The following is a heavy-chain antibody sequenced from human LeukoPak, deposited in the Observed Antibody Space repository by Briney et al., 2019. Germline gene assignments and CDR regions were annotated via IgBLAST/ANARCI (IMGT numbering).Heavy chain of an antibody. Sequence: SETLSLTCTVSGDSIRTTRYWGWIRQPPGKGLEWIGAVYFSGSTYYNPSLKSRVIISVDTSKNQFSLKLTSVTAADTAVYYCATQGYNNQTMDVWGQGSTVTVSS. CDR2: VYFSGST. CDR1: GDSIRTTRY. J-gene: IGHJ6*02. D-gene: IGHD5-24*01. CDR3: ATQGYNNQTMDV. V-gene: IGHV4-39*01.